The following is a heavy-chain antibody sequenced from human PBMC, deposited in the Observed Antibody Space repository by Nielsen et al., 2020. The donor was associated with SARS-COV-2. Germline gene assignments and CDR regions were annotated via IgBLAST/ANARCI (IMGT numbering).Heavy chain of an antibody. V-gene: IGHV3-30-3*01. D-gene: IGHD6-13*01. CDR1: GFTFSSYA. J-gene: IGHJ4*02. CDR2: ISYDGSNK. Sequence: GESLKISCAASGFTFSSYAMHWVRQAPGKGLEWVAVISYDGSNKYYADSVKGRFTISRDNSKNTLYLQMNSLRAEDTAVYYCARDGMAPFDYWGQGTLVTVSS. CDR3: ARDGMAPFDY.